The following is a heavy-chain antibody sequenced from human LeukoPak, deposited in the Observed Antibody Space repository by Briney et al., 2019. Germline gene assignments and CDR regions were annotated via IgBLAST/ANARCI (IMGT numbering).Heavy chain of an antibody. CDR3: ATEKDLLLDS. V-gene: IGHV1-24*01. CDR1: GYSLSELS. Sequence: EASVKVSCKVSGYSLSELSTHWVRQAPGQGLEWMGGFDPGDDETIYAQKFQGRVTMTEDTSTDTAYRELSSLRSEDTAVYFCATEKDLLLDSWGQGTPVTVSS. D-gene: IGHD1-26*01. CDR2: FDPGDDET. J-gene: IGHJ5*01.